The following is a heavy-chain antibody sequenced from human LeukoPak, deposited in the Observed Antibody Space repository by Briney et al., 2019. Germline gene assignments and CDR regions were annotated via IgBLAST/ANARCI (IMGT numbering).Heavy chain of an antibody. CDR2: IYYSGST. CDR1: GGSISSGDYY. CDR3: ARGGYSCGLGFDY. D-gene: IGHD5-18*01. Sequence: SETLSLTCTVSGGSISSGDYYWSWIRQPPGKGLEWIGYIYYSGSTYYNPSLKSRVTISVDTSKNQFSLKLSSVTAADTAVYYCARGGYSCGLGFDYWGQGTLVTVSS. V-gene: IGHV4-30-4*01. J-gene: IGHJ4*02.